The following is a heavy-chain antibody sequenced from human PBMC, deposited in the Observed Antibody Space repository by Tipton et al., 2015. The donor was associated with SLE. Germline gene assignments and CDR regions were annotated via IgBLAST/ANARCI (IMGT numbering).Heavy chain of an antibody. J-gene: IGHJ4*02. CDR3: AREAAVAGTSDY. CDR2: IYPGDSDT. V-gene: IGHV5-51*03. CDR1: GYSFTNYW. D-gene: IGHD6-19*01. Sequence: QLVQSGAEVKKPGESLKISCKGFGYSFTNYWIGWVRQMSGKGLEWMGIIYPGDSDTRYSPSLKSRVTISVDTSKNQFSLKLSSVAAADTAVYYCAREAAVAGTSDYWGQGTLVTVSS.